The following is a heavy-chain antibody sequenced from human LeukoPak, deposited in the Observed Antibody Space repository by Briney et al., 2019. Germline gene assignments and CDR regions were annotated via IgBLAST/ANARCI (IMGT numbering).Heavy chain of an antibody. Sequence: PSGTLSLTCAVSGGSISSSNWWSWVRQPPGKGLEWIGEIYHSGSTNYNPSLKSRVTISVDKSKNQFSLKLSSVTAADTAVYYCARDGSRYSSSAPPEYWGQGTLVTVSS. CDR1: GGSISSSNW. CDR3: ARDGSRYSSSAPPEY. D-gene: IGHD6-6*01. CDR2: IYHSGST. J-gene: IGHJ4*02. V-gene: IGHV4-4*02.